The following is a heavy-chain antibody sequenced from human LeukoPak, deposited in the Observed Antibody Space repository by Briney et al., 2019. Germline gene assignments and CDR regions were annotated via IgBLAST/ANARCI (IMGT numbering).Heavy chain of an antibody. CDR2: INPNSGGT. Sequence: ASEKVSCKASGYTFTGYYMHWVRQAPGQGLEWMGWINPNSGGTNYAQKFQGRVTMTRDTSISTAYMELSRLRSDDTAVYYCARIYCSSTSCYGWFDPWGQGTLVTVSS. D-gene: IGHD2-2*01. CDR1: GYTFTGYY. CDR3: ARIYCSSTSCYGWFDP. J-gene: IGHJ5*02. V-gene: IGHV1-2*02.